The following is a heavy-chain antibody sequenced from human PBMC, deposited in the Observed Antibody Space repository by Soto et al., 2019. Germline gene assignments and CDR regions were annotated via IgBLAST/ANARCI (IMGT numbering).Heavy chain of an antibody. CDR1: GYTFTSYG. V-gene: IGHV1-18*01. Sequence: ASVKVSCKASGYTFTSYGISWVRQAPGQGLEWMGWISAYNGNTNYAQKLQGRVTMTTDTSTSTVYMELSSLRSEDTAVYYCARNPREAYYYYYYMDVWGKGTTVTVSS. CDR2: ISAYNGNT. J-gene: IGHJ6*03. CDR3: ARNPREAYYYYYYMDV.